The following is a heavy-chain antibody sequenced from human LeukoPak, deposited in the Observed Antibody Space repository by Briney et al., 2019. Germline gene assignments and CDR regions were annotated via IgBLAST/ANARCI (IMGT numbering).Heavy chain of an antibody. D-gene: IGHD5-18*01. CDR2: INPNSGGT. J-gene: IGHJ4*02. CDR3: ARERTGFSSGHELDY. Sequence: ASVKVSCKASGYTFTDYYMHWVRQAPGQGLEWMGWINPNSGGTYYAQKFQDRVTMIRDTSINTAYWEVNRLRSDDMALYYCARERTGFSSGHELDYWGQGTLVTVSS. CDR1: GYTFTDYY. V-gene: IGHV1-2*02.